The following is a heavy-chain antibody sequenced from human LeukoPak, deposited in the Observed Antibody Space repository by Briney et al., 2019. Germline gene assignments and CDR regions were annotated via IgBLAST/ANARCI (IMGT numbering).Heavy chain of an antibody. CDR3: ARSGYCSSTSCPGNYYYYYMDV. D-gene: IGHD2-2*03. Sequence: ASVKVSCKASGGTFSSYAISWVRQAPGQGLEWMGGIIPIFGTANYAQKFQGRVTITTDESTSTAYMELSSLRSEDTAVYYCARSGYCSSTSCPGNYYYYYMDVWGKGTTVTVSS. J-gene: IGHJ6*03. V-gene: IGHV1-69*05. CDR2: IIPIFGTA. CDR1: GGTFSSYA.